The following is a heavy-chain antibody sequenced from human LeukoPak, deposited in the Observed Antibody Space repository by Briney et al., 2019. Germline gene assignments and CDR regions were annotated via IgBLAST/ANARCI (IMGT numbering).Heavy chain of an antibody. D-gene: IGHD2-21*01. CDR3: AGAIGYFDF. CDR2: IYRDGST. V-gene: IGHV3-53*01. J-gene: IGHJ4*02. CDR1: EFTVSNNY. Sequence: PGGSLRLSCAASEFTVSNNYMGWVRQAPGKGLEWVSVIYRDGSTYYADSVKGRSTISRDNSKNTLSLQMNSLRAEDTAVYYCAGAIGYFDFWGQGTLVTVSS.